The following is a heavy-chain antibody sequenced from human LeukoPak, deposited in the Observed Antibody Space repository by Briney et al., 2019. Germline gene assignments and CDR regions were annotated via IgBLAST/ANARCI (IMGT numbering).Heavy chain of an antibody. D-gene: IGHD3-16*01. CDR3: ARMGYYFDY. CDR1: GDSINNFY. CDR2: VYSSGST. Sequence: SETLSLTCTVSGDSINNFYWSWIRQPAGKGLEWIGRVYSSGSTNYNPSLKSRVTISVDTSKNQFSLKLSSVTAADTAVYYCARMGYYFDYWGQGTLVTVSS. V-gene: IGHV4-4*07. J-gene: IGHJ4*02.